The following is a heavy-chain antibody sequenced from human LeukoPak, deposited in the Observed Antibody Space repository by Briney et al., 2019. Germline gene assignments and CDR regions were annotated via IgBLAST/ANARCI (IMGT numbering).Heavy chain of an antibody. CDR3: ARGNWGDHYFDY. CDR1: GGSISSGGYS. D-gene: IGHD7-27*01. J-gene: IGHJ4*02. V-gene: IGHV4-30-2*01. CDR2: IYHSGST. Sequence: PSQTLSLTCAVSGGSISSGGYSWSWIRQPPGKGLEWIGYIYHSGSTYYNPSLKSRVTISVDRSKNQFSLKLSSVTAADTAVYYCARGNWGDHYFDYWDQGTLVTVSS.